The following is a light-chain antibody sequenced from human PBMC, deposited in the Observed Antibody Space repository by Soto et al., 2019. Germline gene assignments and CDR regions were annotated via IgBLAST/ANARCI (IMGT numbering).Light chain of an antibody. CDR2: GAS. CDR1: QSVGSN. Sequence: DIEMTQSPATLSVSPGEGATLSCRASQSVGSNLAWYQQKPGQAPRLLIYGASTRATGVPDRFSGGGSGTDFTLTISSLQSEDFAVYYCQQCNIWPRTFGQGTKVEIK. V-gene: IGKV3-15*01. J-gene: IGKJ1*01. CDR3: QQCNIWPRT.